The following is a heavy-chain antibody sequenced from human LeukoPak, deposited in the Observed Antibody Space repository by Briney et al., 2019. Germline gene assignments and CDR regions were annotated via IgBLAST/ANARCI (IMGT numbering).Heavy chain of an antibody. J-gene: IGHJ3*02. V-gene: IGHV4-59*01. D-gene: IGHD4-4*01. CDR1: GGPISSYY. CDR2: IYYSGST. Sequence: PSETLSLTCTVSGGPISSYYWSWIRQPPGKGLEWIGYIYYSGSTNYNPSLKSRVTISVDTSKNQFSLKLSSVTAADTAVYYCARTTRSDAFDIWGQGTMVTVSS. CDR3: ARTTRSDAFDI.